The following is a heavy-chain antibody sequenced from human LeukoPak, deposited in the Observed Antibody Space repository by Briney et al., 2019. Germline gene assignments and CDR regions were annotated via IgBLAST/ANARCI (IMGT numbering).Heavy chain of an antibody. CDR2: ISGSGGST. CDR3: AKDRSFLGASGFDY. CDR1: GFTFSSYG. V-gene: IGHV3-23*01. J-gene: IGHJ4*02. Sequence: PGGSLRLSCAASGFTFSSYGMSWVRQAPGKGLEWVSAISGSGGSTYYADSVKGRFTISRDNSKNTLYLQMNSLRAEDTALYYCAKDRSFLGASGFDYWGQRTLVTVSS. D-gene: IGHD4/OR15-4a*01.